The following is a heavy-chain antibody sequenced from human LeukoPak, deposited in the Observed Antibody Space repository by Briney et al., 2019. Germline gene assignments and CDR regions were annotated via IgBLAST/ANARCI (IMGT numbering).Heavy chain of an antibody. CDR3: ARAGSSWEYYFDY. CDR1: GYNFTDYY. Sequence: SCKASGYNFTDYYVHWVRQPAGKGLEWIGRIYTSGSTNYNPSLKSRVTMSVDTSKNQFSLKLSSVTAADTAVYYCARAGSSWEYYFDYWGQGTLVTVSS. CDR2: IYTSGST. V-gene: IGHV4-4*07. D-gene: IGHD6-13*01. J-gene: IGHJ4*02.